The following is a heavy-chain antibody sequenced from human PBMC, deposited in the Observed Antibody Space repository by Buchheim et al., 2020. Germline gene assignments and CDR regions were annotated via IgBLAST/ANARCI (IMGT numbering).Heavy chain of an antibody. Sequence: QVQLVQSGAEVKKPGASVKVSCKASGYTFTSYDINWVRQATGQGLEWMGWMNPNSGNTGYAQKFQGRVTMTRNTSISTAYMELSSLRSEDTAVYYCARRIVSIAAREYYYYYYGVDVWGQGTT. CDR1: GYTFTSYD. CDR2: MNPNSGNT. D-gene: IGHD6-6*01. CDR3: ARRIVSIAAREYYYYYYGVDV. J-gene: IGHJ6*02. V-gene: IGHV1-8*01.